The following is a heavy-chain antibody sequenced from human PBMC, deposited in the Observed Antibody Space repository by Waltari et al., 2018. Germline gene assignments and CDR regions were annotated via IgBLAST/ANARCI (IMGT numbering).Heavy chain of an antibody. CDR2: ISYDGSKK. D-gene: IGHD3-22*01. CDR3: ARGSWRGSWYYSRGGDY. J-gene: IGHJ4*02. V-gene: IGHV3-30-3*01. Sequence: QVQLVESGGGVVQPGRSLRLSCAASGFTFSSYAMHWVRQAPGKGLEWVAVISYDGSKKYLAGSGKGRITNSRDKSKNTVYLQMNRLGAEETAGYYCARGSWRGSWYYSRGGDYWGQGTLGTVSS. CDR1: GFTFSSYA.